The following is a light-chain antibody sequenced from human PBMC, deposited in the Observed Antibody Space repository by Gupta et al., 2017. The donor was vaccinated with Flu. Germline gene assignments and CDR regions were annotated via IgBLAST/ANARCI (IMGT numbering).Light chain of an antibody. CDR1: SSDIGTYNY. V-gene: IGLV2-8*01. CDR3: SSFEGSNKKEL. J-gene: IGLJ1*01. CDR2: EVN. Sequence: QSALTQPPSASGSPGESVPISCTGTSSDIGTYNYVSWYQQHPGQAPKLRSDEVNKRPSGVPDRFSGSKSGRNDYLTVSGLQAEDEADYYCSSFEGSNKKELFGTGTKLTVL.